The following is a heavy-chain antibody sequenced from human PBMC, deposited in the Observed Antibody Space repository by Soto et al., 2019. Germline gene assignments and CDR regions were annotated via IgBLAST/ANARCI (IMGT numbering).Heavy chain of an antibody. D-gene: IGHD2-15*01. J-gene: IGHJ4*02. CDR1: GFTFNNYA. CDR2: ISGGGGTT. Sequence: GGSLRLSCAASGFTFNNYAMSWVRQAPGKGLEWVSVISGGGGTTYYADSARGRFTISRDNSKNTLYLQMNSLRAEDTAIYYCATGGFCSGGSCYPGFDYWGQGTLVTVSS. CDR3: ATGGFCSGGSCYPGFDY. V-gene: IGHV3-23*01.